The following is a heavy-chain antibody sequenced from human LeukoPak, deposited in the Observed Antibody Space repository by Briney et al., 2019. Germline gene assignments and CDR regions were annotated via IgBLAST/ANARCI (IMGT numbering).Heavy chain of an antibody. V-gene: IGHV4-59*01. CDR2: IYYSGST. CDR3: ARASKQQLEKWFDP. Sequence: SETLSLTCTVSGDSISSYYWSWIRQPPGKGLEWIGYIYYSGSTNYNPSLKSRVTISVDTSKNQFSLKLSSVTAADTAVYYCARASKQQLEKWFDPWGQGTLVTVSS. D-gene: IGHD6-13*01. CDR1: GDSISSYY. J-gene: IGHJ5*02.